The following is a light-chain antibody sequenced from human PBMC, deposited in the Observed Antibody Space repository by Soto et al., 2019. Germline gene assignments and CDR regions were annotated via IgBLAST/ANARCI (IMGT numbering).Light chain of an antibody. J-gene: IGLJ3*02. CDR2: STD. CDR1: SGSVSTNYY. V-gene: IGLV8-61*01. Sequence: QAVVTQEPSFSVSPGGTVTLTCGLCSGSVSTNYYPSWYQQTPGQSPRTLIYSTDIRSSGVPDRFSGSIIGNKAALTITGSQADDESGYFCVLYMGSGIPPVFGGGTKLTVL. CDR3: VLYMGSGIPPV.